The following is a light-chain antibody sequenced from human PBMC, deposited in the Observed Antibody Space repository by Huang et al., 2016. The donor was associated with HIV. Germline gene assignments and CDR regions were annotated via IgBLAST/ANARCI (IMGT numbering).Light chain of an antibody. J-gene: IGKJ1*01. V-gene: IGKV2-28*01. Sequence: DIVMTQSPLSLPVTPGEPASISCRSSQSLLHSNAYNYLVWYLQKPGQSPQLLIYLGSNRASGVPDRFSGSGSGTEFTLKISRVEAEDVGIYYCMQALQTPRTFGQGTRVEIK. CDR1: QSLLHSNAYNY. CDR2: LGS. CDR3: MQALQTPRT.